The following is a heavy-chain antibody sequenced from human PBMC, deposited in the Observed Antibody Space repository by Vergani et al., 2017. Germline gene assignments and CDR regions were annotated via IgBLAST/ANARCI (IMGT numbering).Heavy chain of an antibody. CDR2: IYYSGGT. D-gene: IGHD1-26*01. Sequence: QLQLQESGPGLVKPSETLSLTCTVSGGSISSSSYYWGWIRQPPGKGLEWIGSIYYSGGTYYNPSLKSRVTISVDTSKNQFSLKLSSVTAADTAVYYCAFIGGIVGAQIDYWGQGTLVTVSS. CDR1: GGSISSSSYY. J-gene: IGHJ4*02. CDR3: AFIGGIVGAQIDY. V-gene: IGHV4-39*01.